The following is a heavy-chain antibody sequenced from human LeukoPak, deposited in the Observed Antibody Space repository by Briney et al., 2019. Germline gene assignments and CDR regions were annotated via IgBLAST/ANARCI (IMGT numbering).Heavy chain of an antibody. V-gene: IGHV4-34*01. D-gene: IGHD6-19*01. CDR3: ARATLSSGWYNYYYGMDV. CDR1: GGSISSYY. Sequence: PSETLSLTCTVSGGSISSYYWSWIRQPPGKGLEWIGEINHSGSTNYNPSLKSRVTISVDTSKNQFSLKLSSVTAADTAVYYCARATLSSGWYNYYYGMDVWGQGTTVTVSS. CDR2: INHSGST. J-gene: IGHJ6*02.